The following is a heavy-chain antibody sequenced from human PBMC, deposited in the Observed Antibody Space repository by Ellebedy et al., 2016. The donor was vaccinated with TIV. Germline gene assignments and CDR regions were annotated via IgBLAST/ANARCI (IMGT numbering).Heavy chain of an antibody. CDR1: GFTFSGSA. J-gene: IGHJ6*03. Sequence: PGGSLRLSCAASGFTFSGSAMHWVRQASGKGLEWVGRIRSKANSYATAYAASVKGRFTISRDDSKNTAYLQMNSLKTEETAVYYCTSYHYYGSGSYYNVSYYYYYMDVWGKGTTVTVSS. CDR3: TSYHYYGSGSYYNVSYYYYYMDV. D-gene: IGHD3-10*01. V-gene: IGHV3-73*01. CDR2: IRSKANSYAT.